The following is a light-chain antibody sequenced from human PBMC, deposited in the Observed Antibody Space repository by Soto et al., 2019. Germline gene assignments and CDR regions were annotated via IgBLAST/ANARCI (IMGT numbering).Light chain of an antibody. CDR3: QQYNSWPRT. CDR2: GAS. V-gene: IGKV3-15*01. Sequence: EIVMTQSPATLSVSPGERATLSCRASQSVNSNLAWYQQKPGQAPRLLIYGASSSATGIPARFSGSGSGTEFTLTITSLQSEDFAVYYCQQYNSWPRTFGQGTKVEIK. J-gene: IGKJ1*01. CDR1: QSVNSN.